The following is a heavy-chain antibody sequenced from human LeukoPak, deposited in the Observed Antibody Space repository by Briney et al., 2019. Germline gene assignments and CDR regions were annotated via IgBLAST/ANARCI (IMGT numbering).Heavy chain of an antibody. CDR1: GGSISSSSYY. V-gene: IGHV4-61*02. CDR2: IYTSGST. J-gene: IGHJ6*03. CDR3: VSSSYYYYYMDV. Sequence: SETLSLTCTVSGGSISSSSYYWGWIRQPPGKGLEWIGRIYTSGSTNYNPSLKSRVTISVDTSKNQFSLKLSSVTAADTAVYYCVSSSYYYYYMDVWGKGTTVTVSS. D-gene: IGHD6-6*01.